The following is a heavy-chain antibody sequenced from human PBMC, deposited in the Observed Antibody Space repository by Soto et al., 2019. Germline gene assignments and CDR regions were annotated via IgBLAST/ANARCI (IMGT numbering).Heavy chain of an antibody. D-gene: IGHD2-8*01. CDR1: GGTFSSYT. Sequence: ASVKVSCKASGGTFSSYTISWVRQAPGQGLEWMGRIIPILGIANYAQKFQGRVTITADKSTSTAYMELSSLRSEDTAVYYCARTPRYIGLMVYAIPHYYYYMDVWGKGTTVTVSS. J-gene: IGHJ6*03. V-gene: IGHV1-69*02. CDR2: IIPILGIA. CDR3: ARTPRYIGLMVYAIPHYYYYMDV.